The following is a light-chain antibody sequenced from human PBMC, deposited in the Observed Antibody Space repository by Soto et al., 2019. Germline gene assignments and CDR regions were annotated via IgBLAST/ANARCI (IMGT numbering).Light chain of an antibody. CDR1: QSVSGN. CDR3: QQYNKWPLT. V-gene: IGKV3-15*01. Sequence: EIVMTQSPVTLSVYPGERATLSCRASQSVSGNLAWYQQKVGQAPRLLIYGASTRATGIPARFSGSGSGTEFTLTISSLQSEDFAVYYCQQYNKWPLTFGGGTKVEIK. J-gene: IGKJ4*01. CDR2: GAS.